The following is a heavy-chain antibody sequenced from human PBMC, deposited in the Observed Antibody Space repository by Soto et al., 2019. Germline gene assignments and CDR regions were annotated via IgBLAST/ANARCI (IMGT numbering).Heavy chain of an antibody. CDR2: INSDGSST. CDR1: GFTFSSSW. V-gene: IGHV3-74*01. Sequence: PGGSLRLSCAASGFTFSSSWMHWVRQAPGKGLVWVSRINSDGSSTSYADSVKGRFTISRDDAKNTLYLQMNSLRAEDTAVYYCARDHAIDDLYGMDVWGQGTTVTVSS. J-gene: IGHJ6*02. CDR3: ARDHAIDDLYGMDV.